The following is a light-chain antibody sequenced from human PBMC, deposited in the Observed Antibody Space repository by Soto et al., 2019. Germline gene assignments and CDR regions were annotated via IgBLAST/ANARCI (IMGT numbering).Light chain of an antibody. CDR2: DAS. Sequence: DIQMTPSPSSLSASVGDRVTITCRASQGISSSLNWYQQKPGKAPKLLIYDASILQSGVPSRFSGSGSGTDFTLTISSLQPEDFATYSCQQSYNTPRTFGQGTKIEIK. V-gene: IGKV1-39*01. CDR3: QQSYNTPRT. CDR1: QGISSS. J-gene: IGKJ1*01.